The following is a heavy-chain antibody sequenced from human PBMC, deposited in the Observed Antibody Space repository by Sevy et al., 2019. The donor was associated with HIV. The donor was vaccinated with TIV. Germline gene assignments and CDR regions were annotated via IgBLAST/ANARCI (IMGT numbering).Heavy chain of an antibody. D-gene: IGHD5-12*01. V-gene: IGHV3-7*03. CDR2: IKQDGSEK. J-gene: IGHJ4*02. CDR3: VRDSWLRPSNSPYYFDF. Sequence: GGSLRLSCAASGFTFSIYAIHWARQAPGQGLQWVANIKQDGSEKYYVDSVKGRFTISRDNAKKSLYLQMDSLRAEDTAVYYCVRDSWLRPSNSPYYFDFWGQGTLVTVSS. CDR1: GFTFSIYA.